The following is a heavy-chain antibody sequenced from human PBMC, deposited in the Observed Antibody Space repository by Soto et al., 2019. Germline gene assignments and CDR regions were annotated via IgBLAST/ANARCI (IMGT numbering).Heavy chain of an antibody. D-gene: IGHD3-10*01. CDR1: GFTFSSYA. V-gene: IGHV3-23*01. J-gene: IGHJ4*02. Sequence: GGSLRLSCAASGFTFSSYAMSWVRQAPGKGLEWVSAISGSGGSTYYADSVKGRFTISRDNSKNTLYLQMNSLRAEDTAVYYCAKGCWRDLMWFGELCYFDYWGQGTLVTVSS. CDR2: ISGSGGST. CDR3: AKGCWRDLMWFGELCYFDY.